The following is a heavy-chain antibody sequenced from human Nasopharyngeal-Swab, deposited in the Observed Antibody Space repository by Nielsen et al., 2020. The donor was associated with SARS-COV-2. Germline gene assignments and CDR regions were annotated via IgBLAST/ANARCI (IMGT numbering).Heavy chain of an antibody. CDR3: ARDPDYGGNSHFDY. CDR2: IIPIFGTA. CDR1: GYTFTSYG. J-gene: IGHJ4*02. V-gene: IGHV1-69*06. Sequence: SVKVSCKASGYTFTSYGISWVRQAPGQGLEWMGGIIPIFGTANYAQKFQGRVTITADKSTSTAYMELSSLRSEDTAVYYCARDPDYGGNSHFDYWGQGTLVTVSS. D-gene: IGHD4-23*01.